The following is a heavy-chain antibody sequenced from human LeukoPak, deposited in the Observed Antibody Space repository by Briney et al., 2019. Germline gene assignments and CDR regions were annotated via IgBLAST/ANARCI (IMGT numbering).Heavy chain of an antibody. Sequence: SETLSLTCTVSGYSISSGYYWGWIRQPPGKGLEWIGSIYHRGSIYYNPSLKSRVTISVDTSKNQFSLKLSSVTAADTAVYYCARDGYSSGWPYFDYWGQGTLVTVSS. V-gene: IGHV4-38-2*02. CDR1: GYSISSGYY. CDR3: ARDGYSSGWPYFDY. J-gene: IGHJ4*02. D-gene: IGHD6-19*01. CDR2: IYHRGSI.